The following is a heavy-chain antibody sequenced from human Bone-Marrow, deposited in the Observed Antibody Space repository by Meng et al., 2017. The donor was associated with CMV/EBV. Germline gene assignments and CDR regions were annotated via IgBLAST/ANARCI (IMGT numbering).Heavy chain of an antibody. CDR2: IKRDGSEA. D-gene: IGHD6-19*01. V-gene: IGHV3-7*01. J-gene: IGHJ3*02. Sequence: GESLKISCAASGFTFSSYWMTWVRQPPGKGLEWVANIKRDGSEAYYADSVKGRFTISRDNAKNSLYLQMNSLRAEDTAVYYCARSSSGRPDEAFDIWGQGTMVTVSS. CDR3: ARSSSGRPDEAFDI. CDR1: GFTFSSYW.